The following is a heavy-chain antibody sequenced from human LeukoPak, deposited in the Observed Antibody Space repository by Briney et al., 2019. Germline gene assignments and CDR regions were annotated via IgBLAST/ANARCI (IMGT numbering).Heavy chain of an antibody. D-gene: IGHD2-2*01. Sequence: SEALSLTCAVHGYSFSGYYWSWIRQPPGKGLEWIGEINQKGSTNTNPSLKSRVTISENTSNNQFSLKVSAVTAADTAVFYWARLEYCSSTSCQGGDDAFDIWGQGTMVTVSS. CDR3: ARLEYCSSTSCQGGDDAFDI. CDR2: INQKGST. V-gene: IGHV4-34*01. CDR1: GYSFSGYY. J-gene: IGHJ3*02.